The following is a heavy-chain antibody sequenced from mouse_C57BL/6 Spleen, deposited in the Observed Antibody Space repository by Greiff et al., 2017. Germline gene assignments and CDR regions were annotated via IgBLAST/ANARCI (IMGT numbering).Heavy chain of an antibody. CDR3: ARDYYGRGAY. CDR2: IDPDSGGT. J-gene: IGHJ3*01. D-gene: IGHD1-1*01. CDR1: GYTFTSYW. V-gene: IGHV1-72*01. Sequence: QVQLQQPGAELVKPGASVKLSCKASGYTFTSYWMHWVKQRPGRGLEWIGRIDPDSGGTKYNEKFKSKATLTVDKPSITAYMQLSSLTSEDSAVYYCARDYYGRGAYWGQGTLVTVSA.